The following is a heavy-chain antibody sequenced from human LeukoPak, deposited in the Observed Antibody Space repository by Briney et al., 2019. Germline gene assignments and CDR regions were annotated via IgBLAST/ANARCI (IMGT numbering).Heavy chain of an antibody. J-gene: IGHJ4*02. CDR3: ARHSRHCTNGVCYRIDDY. D-gene: IGHD2-8*01. CDR1: GGSISSYY. V-gene: IGHV4-4*07. Sequence: PSETLSLTCTVSGGSISSYYWSWIRQPAGKGLEWIGRIYTSGSTNYNPSLKSRVTMSVDTSKNQFSLKLSSVTAADTAVYYCARHSRHCTNGVCYRIDDYWGQGTLVTVSS. CDR2: IYTSGST.